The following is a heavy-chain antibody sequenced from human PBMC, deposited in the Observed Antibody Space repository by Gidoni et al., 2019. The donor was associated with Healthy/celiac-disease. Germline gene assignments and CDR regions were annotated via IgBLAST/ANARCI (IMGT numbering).Heavy chain of an antibody. CDR3: ARGTDHDGGSFDI. V-gene: IGHV4-34*01. J-gene: IGHJ3*02. Sequence: QVQRQQWGAGLLKPSETRSLTCAVYGGSFSGYYWSWIRQPPGKGLEWIGEINHSGSTNYNPSLKSRVTISVDTSKNQFSLRLSSVTAADTAVYYCARGTDHDGGSFDIWGQGTLVTVSS. CDR2: INHSGST. CDR1: GGSFSGYY. D-gene: IGHD3-16*01.